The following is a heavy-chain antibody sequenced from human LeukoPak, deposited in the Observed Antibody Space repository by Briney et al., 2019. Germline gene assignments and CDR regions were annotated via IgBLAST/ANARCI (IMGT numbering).Heavy chain of an antibody. Sequence: GASVKVSCKASVGTLSSYAISWVRQAPGQGVEWVGWISAYNGNTKYAQKLQGRGTTTTDTSTSTAYMALRSLISDDTAVYYCARGYSSWTSFDYWGQGTLVTVSS. D-gene: IGHD6-13*01. J-gene: IGHJ4*02. V-gene: IGHV1-18*01. CDR2: ISAYNGNT. CDR1: VGTLSSYA. CDR3: ARGYSSWTSFDY.